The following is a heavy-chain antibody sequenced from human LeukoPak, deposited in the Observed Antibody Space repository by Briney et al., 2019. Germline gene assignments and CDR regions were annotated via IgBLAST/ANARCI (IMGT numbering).Heavy chain of an antibody. Sequence: SETLSLTCTVSGGSLSNYYWSWIRQPPGKGLEWIGYIYYSGSANYNPSLTSRVSISVDTSKNQFSLKLSSVTAADTAVYYCARTYCSGGSCHFDYWGQGTLVTVSS. J-gene: IGHJ4*02. CDR2: IYYSGSA. D-gene: IGHD2-15*01. V-gene: IGHV4-59*08. CDR1: GGSLSNYY. CDR3: ARTYCSGGSCHFDY.